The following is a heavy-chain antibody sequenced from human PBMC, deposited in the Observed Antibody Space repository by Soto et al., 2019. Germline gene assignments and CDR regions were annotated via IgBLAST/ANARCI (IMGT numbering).Heavy chain of an antibody. CDR1: GGSISSYY. CDR3: ARDARVPFYPGPVVQQLVPSHYYYYGMDV. CDR2: IYYSGST. Sequence: LSLTCTVSGGSISSYYWSWIRQPPGKGLEWIGYIYYSGSTNYNPSLKSRVTISVDTSKNQFSLKLSSVTAADTAVYYCARDARVPFYPGPVVQQLVPSHYYYYGMDVWGQGTTVTVSS. V-gene: IGHV4-59*01. D-gene: IGHD6-13*01. J-gene: IGHJ6*02.